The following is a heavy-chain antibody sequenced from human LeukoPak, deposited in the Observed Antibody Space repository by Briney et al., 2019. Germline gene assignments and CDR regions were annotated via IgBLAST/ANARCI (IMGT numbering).Heavy chain of an antibody. CDR1: GFTFSSYG. CDR2: ISGSGGST. J-gene: IGHJ4*02. Sequence: PGGSLRLSCAASGFTFSSYGMSWVRQAPGKGLEWVSAISGSGGSTYYADSVKGRFTISRDNSKNTLYLQMNSLRAEDTAVYYCAKVGGDGYKYFDYWGQGTLVTVSS. V-gene: IGHV3-23*01. CDR3: AKVGGDGYKYFDY. D-gene: IGHD5-24*01.